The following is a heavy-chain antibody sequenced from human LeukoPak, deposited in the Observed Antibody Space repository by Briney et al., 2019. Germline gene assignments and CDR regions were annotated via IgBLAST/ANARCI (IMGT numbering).Heavy chain of an antibody. V-gene: IGHV3-23*01. D-gene: IGHD3-22*01. Sequence: QSGGSLRLSCAASGFTFSSYAMSWVRQAPGKGLEWVSAISGSTGRTYYADSVKGRFTISRDNSKNTLYLQMSSLRAGDTALYYCAKGSYYDSSVSFYFAYWAQGTLVTVSS. CDR2: ISGSTGRT. CDR3: AKGSYYDSSVSFYFAY. J-gene: IGHJ4*02. CDR1: GFTFSSYA.